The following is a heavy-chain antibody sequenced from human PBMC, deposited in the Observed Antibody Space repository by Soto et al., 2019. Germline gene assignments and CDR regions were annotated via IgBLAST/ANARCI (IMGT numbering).Heavy chain of an antibody. CDR1: GFTFSSYA. CDR3: AKRTPGWYFDL. V-gene: IGHV3-23*01. J-gene: IGHJ2*01. CDR2: ISGSGGST. Sequence: EVQLLESGGGLVQPGGSLRLSCAASGFTFSSYAMSWVRQAPGKGLEWVSVISGSGGSTYYADSVKVRFTISRDNSKNALYLQIISLRAEDTAVYSCAKRTPGWYFDLWGRGTLVTVSS.